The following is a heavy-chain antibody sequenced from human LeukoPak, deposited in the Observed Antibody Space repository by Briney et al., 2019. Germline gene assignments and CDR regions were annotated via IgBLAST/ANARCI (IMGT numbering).Heavy chain of an antibody. D-gene: IGHD6-19*01. J-gene: IGHJ6*04. CDR2: INSDGSTT. V-gene: IGHV3-74*01. CDR3: ARYIGWWDV. Sequence: GGSLRLSCAASGFTFSSYSMNWVRQAPGKGLVWVSRINSDGSTTSYADSVKGRFTISRDNAKNSLYLQMNSLRAEDTAVYYCARYIGWWDVWGKGTTVTISS. CDR1: GFTFSSYS.